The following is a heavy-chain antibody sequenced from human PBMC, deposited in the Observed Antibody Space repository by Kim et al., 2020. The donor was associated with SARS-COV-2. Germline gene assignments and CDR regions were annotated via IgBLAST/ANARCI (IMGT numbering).Heavy chain of an antibody. V-gene: IGHV1-69*13. J-gene: IGHJ4*02. CDR3: ARPERMAAADVGFDY. CDR1: GGTFSSYA. Sequence: SVKVSCKASGGTFSSYAISWVRQAPGQGLEWMGGIIPIFGTANYAQKFQGRVTITADESTSTAYMELSSLRSEDTAVYYCARPERMAAADVGFDYWGQGTLVTVSS. D-gene: IGHD6-13*01. CDR2: IIPIFGTA.